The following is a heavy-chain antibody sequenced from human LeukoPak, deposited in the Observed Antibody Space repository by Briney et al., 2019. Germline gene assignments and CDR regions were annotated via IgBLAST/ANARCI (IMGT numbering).Heavy chain of an antibody. J-gene: IGHJ3*02. Sequence: ASVKVSCKASGYTFTSYGISWVRQAPGQGLGWMAWISGYNGNTNYAQKLQGRVTMTTETSTSTAYMELRSLRSDDTAVYYCARDRETAGYSSGWYYVDAFDIWGQGTMVTVSS. V-gene: IGHV1-18*01. CDR3: ARDRETAGYSSGWYYVDAFDI. CDR2: ISGYNGNT. D-gene: IGHD6-19*01. CDR1: GYTFTSYG.